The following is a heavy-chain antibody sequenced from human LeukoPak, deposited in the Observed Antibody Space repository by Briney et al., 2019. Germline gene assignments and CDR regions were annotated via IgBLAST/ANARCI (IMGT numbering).Heavy chain of an antibody. CDR2: IYYNGNT. J-gene: IGHJ4*02. D-gene: IGHD6-13*01. V-gene: IGHV4-59*01. Sequence: PSETLSLTCTVSGDSISSYYWSWIRQPPGKGLEWIGYIYYNGNTNYNPSRKSRVTISVDTSKNQFSLKVSSVTAADTAVYYCARGWGSTWYYFDYWGQGTLVTVSS. CDR1: GDSISSYY. CDR3: ARGWGSTWYYFDY.